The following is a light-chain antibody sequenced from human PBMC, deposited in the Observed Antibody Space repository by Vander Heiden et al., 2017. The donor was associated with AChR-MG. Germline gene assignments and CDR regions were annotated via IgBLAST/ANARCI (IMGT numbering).Light chain of an antibody. CDR2: DAS. CDR3: HQRNSWPPLGT. J-gene: IGKJ3*01. Sequence: EIVLTQSPATLSLSPGETATLSCRASQNVRDYLVWYQHKPGQAPRLLSYDASKRAAGIPARFSGSGSGTEFTLTISTVQPEDFAVYYCHQRNSWPPLGTFGPGTKVDI. CDR1: QNVRDY. V-gene: IGKV3-11*01.